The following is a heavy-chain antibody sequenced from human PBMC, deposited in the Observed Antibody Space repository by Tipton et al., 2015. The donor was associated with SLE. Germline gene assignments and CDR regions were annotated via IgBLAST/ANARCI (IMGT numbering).Heavy chain of an antibody. CDR1: GGSISSSSYY. Sequence: TLSLTCTVSGGSISSSSYYWGWIRQPPGKGLEWIGSIYYSGSTYYNPPLKSRVTISVDTTKNHFSLRLISVPAADTAVYYCARVGSRDQPWGQGTLVTVSS. CDR3: ARVGSRDQP. D-gene: IGHD3-10*01. V-gene: IGHV4-39*07. J-gene: IGHJ5*02. CDR2: IYYSGST.